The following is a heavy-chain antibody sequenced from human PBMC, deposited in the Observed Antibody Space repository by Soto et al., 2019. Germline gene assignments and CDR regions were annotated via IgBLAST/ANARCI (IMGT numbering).Heavy chain of an antibody. CDR2: INGDGDYT. CDR3: ASGRGGYSSDF. D-gene: IGHD2-15*01. CDR1: GFSFSSYW. Sequence: EVQLVESGGGLVQPGGSLRLSCAASGFSFSSYWMHWLRQVPGKGLVWVSRINGDGDYTNYADSVKGRFTISRDNAKNTLYLQMNSLRAEDTAVYYCASGRGGYSSDFWGQGTLVTVSS. J-gene: IGHJ4*02. V-gene: IGHV3-74*01.